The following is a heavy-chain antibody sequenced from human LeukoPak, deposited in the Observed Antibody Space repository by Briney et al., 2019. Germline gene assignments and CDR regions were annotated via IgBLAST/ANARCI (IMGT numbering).Heavy chain of an antibody. CDR1: GFTFSSYA. CDR2: ISGSGGST. V-gene: IGHV3-23*01. D-gene: IGHD3-22*01. Sequence: GGSLRLSCAASGFTFSSYAMSWVRQAPGKGPEWVSAISGSGGSTYYADSVKGRFTISRDNSKNTLYLQMNSLRAEDTAVYYCAKDPNYDSSGYYNYWGQGTLVTVYS. CDR3: AKDPNYDSSGYYNY. J-gene: IGHJ4*02.